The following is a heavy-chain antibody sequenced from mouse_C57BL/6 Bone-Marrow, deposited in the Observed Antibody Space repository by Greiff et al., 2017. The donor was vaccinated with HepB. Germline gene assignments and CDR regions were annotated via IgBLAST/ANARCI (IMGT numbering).Heavy chain of an antibody. CDR1: GYTFTSYW. CDR2: IDPNSGGT. J-gene: IGHJ2*01. Sequence: QVQLQQPGAELVKPGASVKLSCKASGYTFTSYWMHWVKQRPGRGLEWIGRIDPNSGGTKYNEKFKSKATLTVDKPSSTAYMQLSSLTSEASAVYDWAREEIITTVVATWDYFDYWGQGTTLTVSS. V-gene: IGHV1-72*01. CDR3: AREEIITTVVATWDYFDY. D-gene: IGHD1-1*01.